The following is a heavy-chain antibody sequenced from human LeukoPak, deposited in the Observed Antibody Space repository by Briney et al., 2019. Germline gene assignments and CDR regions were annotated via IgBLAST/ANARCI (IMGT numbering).Heavy chain of an antibody. CDR3: ATDRFGSSITIFGVVINAFDI. V-gene: IGHV1-24*01. J-gene: IGHJ3*02. D-gene: IGHD3-3*01. CDR1: GYTLTELS. Sequence: ASVKVSCKVSGYTLTELSMHWVRQAPGKGLEWMGGFDPEDGETIYAQKFQGRVTMTEDTSTDTAYMELSSLRSEDTAVYYCATDRFGSSITIFGVVINAFDIWGQGTMVTVSS. CDR2: FDPEDGET.